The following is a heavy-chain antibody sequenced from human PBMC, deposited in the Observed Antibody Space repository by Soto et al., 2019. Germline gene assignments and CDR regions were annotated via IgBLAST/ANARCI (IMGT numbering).Heavy chain of an antibody. CDR1: GFSLSTSGVG. CDR2: IYCDDDK. D-gene: IGHD3-10*01. V-gene: IGHV2-5*02. J-gene: IGHJ5*02. Sequence: SGPTLVNPTQTLTLTCTFSGFSLSTSGVGVGWIRQPPGKTLELLVLIYCDDDKRYSPSLKSRLTITKDTSKNQLVLTMTNMDPVDTATYYCAHSLITMVRGADYNWFDPWGQGTLVTVSS. CDR3: AHSLITMVRGADYNWFDP.